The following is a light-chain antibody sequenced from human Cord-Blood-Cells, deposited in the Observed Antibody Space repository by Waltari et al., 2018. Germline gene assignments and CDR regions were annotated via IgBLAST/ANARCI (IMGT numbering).Light chain of an antibody. J-gene: IGLJ3*02. Sequence: HSALTQPRPVSGSPGQTVPIPCTGTSRDVAGYHHVPWYQQHPGKAPKLKIYNVRKRPSGVPDRFSGSKSGNTASLTISALQAEDEADYYCCSYAGSYTWVFGGGTKLTVL. CDR2: NVR. CDR3: CSYAGSYTWV. V-gene: IGLV2-11*01. CDR1: SRDVAGYHH.